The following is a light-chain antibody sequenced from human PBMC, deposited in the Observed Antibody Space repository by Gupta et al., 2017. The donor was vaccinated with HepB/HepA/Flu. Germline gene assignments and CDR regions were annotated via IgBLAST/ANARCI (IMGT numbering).Light chain of an antibody. J-gene: IGLJ3*02. CDR1: SSDVGGYNY. CDR2: DVT. V-gene: IGLV2-14*03. Sequence: QSALTQPASVSGSPGQSIPISCTGTSSDVGGYNYVSWYQQHPGKVPNLMIYDVTNRPSGVSNRFSGSKSGNTASLTISGLPAEYEADYYCSSYTGSSVWVFGGGTKLTVL. CDR3: SSYTGSSVWV.